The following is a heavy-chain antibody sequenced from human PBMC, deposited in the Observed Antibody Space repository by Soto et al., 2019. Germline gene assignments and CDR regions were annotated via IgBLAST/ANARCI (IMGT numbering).Heavy chain of an antibody. CDR2: INHSGST. D-gene: IGHD6-13*01. CDR1: GGSFSGYY. CDR3: ARASIAAAGTYYYYYYGMDV. J-gene: IGHJ6*02. Sequence: PSETLSLTCAVYGGSFSGYYWSWIRQPPGKGLEWIGEINHSGSTNYNPSLKSRVTISVDTSKNQFSLKLSSVTAADTAVYYCARASIAAAGTYYYYYYGMDVWGQGTTVTVS. V-gene: IGHV4-34*01.